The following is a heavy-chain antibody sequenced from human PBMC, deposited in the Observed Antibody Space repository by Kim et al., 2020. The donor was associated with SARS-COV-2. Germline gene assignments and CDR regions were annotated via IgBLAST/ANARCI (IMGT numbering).Heavy chain of an antibody. CDR1: GGSLISGGYY. CDR3: VKEGNSVDNWFDP. V-gene: IGHV4-31*03. D-gene: IGHD1-26*01. Sequence: SETLSLTCTVSGGSLISGGYYWGWIRQLPGKGLEWIGYIYFTGTTYYNPSLKSRVTISIDTSKNQFYLRLTSVTAADTAIYYCVKEGNSVDNWFDPWGQGTLVTFSS. J-gene: IGHJ5*02. CDR2: IYFTGTT.